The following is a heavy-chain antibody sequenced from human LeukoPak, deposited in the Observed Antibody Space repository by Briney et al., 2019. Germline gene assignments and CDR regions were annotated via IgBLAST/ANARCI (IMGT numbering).Heavy chain of an antibody. CDR1: GFTFSSYW. V-gene: IGHV3-74*01. Sequence: GGSLRLSCAASGFTFSSYWMHWVRQAPGKGLVWVSRINSDGSSATSADSVKGRFTISRDNAKNTLYLQMNSLRAEDTAVYYCAAYCSSPTCYRPYYWGQGTLVTVSS. D-gene: IGHD2-2*01. CDR2: INSDGSSA. CDR3: AAYCSSPTCYRPYY. J-gene: IGHJ4*02.